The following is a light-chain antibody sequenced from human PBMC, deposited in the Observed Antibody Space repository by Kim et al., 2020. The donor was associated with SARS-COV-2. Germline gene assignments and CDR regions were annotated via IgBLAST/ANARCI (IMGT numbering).Light chain of an antibody. CDR3: NSRDSSGNHVV. Sequence: SSELTQDPAVSVALGQTVRITCQGDSLRSYYASWYQQKPGQAPVLVIYGKNNRLSGIPDRFSGSSSGNTASLTITGAQAEDEADYYCNSRDSSGNHVVFGGGTQLTVL. CDR1: SLRSYY. J-gene: IGLJ2*01. V-gene: IGLV3-19*01. CDR2: GKN.